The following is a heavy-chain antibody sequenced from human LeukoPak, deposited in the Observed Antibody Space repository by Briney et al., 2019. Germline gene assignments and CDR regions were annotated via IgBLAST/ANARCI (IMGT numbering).Heavy chain of an antibody. CDR3: ARGRNWNYESHFDY. J-gene: IGHJ4*02. D-gene: IGHD1-7*01. CDR1: GGSISSSSYY. V-gene: IGHV4-39*07. CDR2: MYHSGST. Sequence: SETLSLTCTVSGGSISSSSYYWGWIRQPPGKGLEWIGSMYHSGSTYYNPSLKSRVTISVDTSKNQFSLKLSSVTAADTAVYYCARGRNWNYESHFDYWGQGTLVTVSS.